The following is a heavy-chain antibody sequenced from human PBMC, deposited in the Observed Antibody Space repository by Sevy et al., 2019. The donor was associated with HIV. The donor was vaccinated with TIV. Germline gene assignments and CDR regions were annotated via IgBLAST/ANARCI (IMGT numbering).Heavy chain of an antibody. CDR1: GFTFSSNS. CDR3: ARFSGSSSWYFDY. V-gene: IGHV3-21*01. J-gene: IGHJ4*02. Sequence: EGSLRLSCAASGFTFSSNSMNWVHQAPGKELEWVSSISSSSSYIYSADSMKGRFTISRDNAKNSLYLQMNRLRAEDTAVYYCARFSGSSSWYFDYWGQGTLVTVSS. CDR2: ISSSSSYI. D-gene: IGHD6-13*01.